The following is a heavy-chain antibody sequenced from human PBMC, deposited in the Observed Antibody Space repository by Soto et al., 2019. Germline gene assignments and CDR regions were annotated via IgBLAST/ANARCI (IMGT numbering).Heavy chain of an antibody. V-gene: IGHV3-23*01. J-gene: IGHJ4*02. CDR3: AKKVNSGPGSQYFDF. D-gene: IGHD3-10*01. CDR1: VFTFSSYS. Sequence: PGGSLRLSCAFSVFTFSSYSMSWVRQAPGKGLEWVSGFSTGGDGGTAYYIDSVKGRFTISRDNSKNTLFLQMNSLRAEDTAIYYCAKKVNSGPGSQYFDFWGQGTLVTVSS. CDR2: FSTGGDGGTA.